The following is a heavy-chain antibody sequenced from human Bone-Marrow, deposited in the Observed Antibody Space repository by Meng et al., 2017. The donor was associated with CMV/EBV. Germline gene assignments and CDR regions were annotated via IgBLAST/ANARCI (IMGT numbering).Heavy chain of an antibody. D-gene: IGHD3-22*01. CDR3: AKKLEYYDSSGSFDY. Sequence: GESLKISCAASGFSFNTYWMHWVRQAPGKGLEWVSAISGSGGSTYYADSVKGRFTISRDNSKNTLYLQMNSLRAEDTAVYYCAKKLEYYDSSGSFDYWGQGTLVTVSS. CDR1: GFSFNTYW. V-gene: IGHV3-23*01. J-gene: IGHJ4*02. CDR2: ISGSGGST.